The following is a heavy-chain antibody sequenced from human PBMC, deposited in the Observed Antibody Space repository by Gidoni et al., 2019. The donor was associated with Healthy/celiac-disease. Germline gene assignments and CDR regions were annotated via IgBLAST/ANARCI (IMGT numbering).Heavy chain of an antibody. D-gene: IGHD3-22*01. CDR1: GFTFSSYS. Sequence: EVQLVESGGGLVQPGGSLRLSCAASGFTFSSYSMNWVRQAPGKGLEWVSYISSSSSTIYYADSVKGRFTISRDNAKNSLYLQMNSLRAEDTAVYYCARSSPMIVVVEPAFDIWGQGTMVTVSS. V-gene: IGHV3-48*04. CDR2: ISSSSSTI. J-gene: IGHJ3*02. CDR3: ARSSPMIVVVEPAFDI.